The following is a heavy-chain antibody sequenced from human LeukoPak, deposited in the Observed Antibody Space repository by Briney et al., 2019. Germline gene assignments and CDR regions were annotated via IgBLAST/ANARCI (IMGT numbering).Heavy chain of an antibody. D-gene: IGHD6-13*01. J-gene: IGHJ5*02. CDR2: INPSGGST. V-gene: IGHV1-46*01. CDR1: GYTFTGYY. Sequence: GASVKVSCKASGYTFTGYYMHWVRQAPGQGLEWMGIINPSGGSTSYAQKFQGRVTMTRDTSTSTVYMELSSLRSEDTAVYYCARDLMDSSSWSNWFDPWGQGTLVTVSS. CDR3: ARDLMDSSSWSNWFDP.